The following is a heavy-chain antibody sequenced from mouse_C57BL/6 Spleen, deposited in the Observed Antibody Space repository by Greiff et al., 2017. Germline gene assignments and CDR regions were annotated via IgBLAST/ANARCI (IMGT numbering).Heavy chain of an antibody. CDR2: IYPRSGNT. D-gene: IGHD2-5*01. J-gene: IGHJ4*01. V-gene: IGHV1-81*01. CDR1: GYTFTSYG. Sequence: QVHVKQSGAELARPGASVKLSCTASGYTFTSYGISWVKQRTGQGLEWIGEIYPRSGNTYYNEKFKGKATLTADKSSSTAYMELRSLTSEDSAVYFCARLVAYYSNYDAMDYWGQGTSGTVSS. CDR3: ARLVAYYSNYDAMDY.